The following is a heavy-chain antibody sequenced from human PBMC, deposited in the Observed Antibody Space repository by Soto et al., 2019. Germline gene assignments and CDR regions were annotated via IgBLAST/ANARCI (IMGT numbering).Heavy chain of an antibody. Sequence: QVQLQESGPGLVKPSGTLSLTCAVSGGSISSSNWWSWVRQPPGKGLEWIGEIYHSGSTNYNPSLKSRVTISVDKSKNQFSLKLSSVTAADTAVYYCARVHSAAPSIAARSYYYYGMDVWGQGTTVTVSS. V-gene: IGHV4-4*02. D-gene: IGHD6-6*01. CDR1: GGSISSSNW. CDR2: IYHSGST. CDR3: ARVHSAAPSIAARSYYYYGMDV. J-gene: IGHJ6*02.